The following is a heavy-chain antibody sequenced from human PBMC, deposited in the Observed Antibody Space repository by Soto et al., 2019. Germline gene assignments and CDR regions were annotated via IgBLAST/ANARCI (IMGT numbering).Heavy chain of an antibody. D-gene: IGHD3-10*01. CDR2: IWYDGTVK. V-gene: IGHV3-33*01. CDR3: ARDRSVALVWFGEFDAFDI. J-gene: IGHJ3*02. Sequence: QVQLVESGGGVVQPGRSLRLACAASGFTFSSYGMHWVRQAPGKGLEWVAVIWYDGTVKYYGDSVKGRFIISRDNSKNALYLQMNSLRAEDTAVYYCARDRSVALVWFGEFDAFDILGQGTIVTVSS. CDR1: GFTFSSYG.